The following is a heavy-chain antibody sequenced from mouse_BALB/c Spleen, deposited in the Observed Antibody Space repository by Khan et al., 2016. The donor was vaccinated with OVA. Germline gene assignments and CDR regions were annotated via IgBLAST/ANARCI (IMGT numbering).Heavy chain of an antibody. J-gene: IGHJ2*01. D-gene: IGHD2-1*01. CDR3: ARGNRDFDY. CDR1: GYTFTNYV. V-gene: IGHV9-3-1*01. Sequence: QIQLVQSGPELKKPGETVKISCKASGYTFTNYVMNWVKQAPGKGLKWMGWITTYTGEPTYSDDFKGRFAFSLETSASTAYLQINNLKNEDTATYFCARGNRDFDYWGQGTTLTVSS. CDR2: ITTYTGEP.